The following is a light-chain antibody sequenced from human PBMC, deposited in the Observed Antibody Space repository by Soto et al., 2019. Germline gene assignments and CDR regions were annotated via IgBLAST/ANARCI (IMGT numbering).Light chain of an antibody. CDR3: QQYNNWRET. Sequence: EIVMTQSPATLSVSPGERATLSCRASQSVSSNLAWYQQKPGQAPRLLIYGASTRATGIPARFSGSGTGTEFTLTISSLQSEDVAVYYCQQYNNWRETFGQGTKVEIK. CDR1: QSVSSN. J-gene: IGKJ1*01. CDR2: GAS. V-gene: IGKV3-15*01.